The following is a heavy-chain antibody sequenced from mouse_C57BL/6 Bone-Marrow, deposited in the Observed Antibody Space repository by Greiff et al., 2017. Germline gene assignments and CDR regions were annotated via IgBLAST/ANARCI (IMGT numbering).Heavy chain of an antibody. CDR1: GYTFTSYG. J-gene: IGHJ1*03. Sequence: VQLQQSGAELARPGASVKLSCKASGYTFTSYGISWVKQRTGQGLEWIGEIYPRSGNTYYNEKFKGKATLTADKSSSTAYMELRSLTSEDSAVYFCANYYGSSYWYFDVWGTGTTLTVSS. V-gene: IGHV1-81*01. D-gene: IGHD1-1*01. CDR2: IYPRSGNT. CDR3: ANYYGSSYWYFDV.